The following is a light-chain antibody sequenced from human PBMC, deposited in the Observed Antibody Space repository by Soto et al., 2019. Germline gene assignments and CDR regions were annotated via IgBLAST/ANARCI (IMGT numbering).Light chain of an antibody. CDR2: DAS. V-gene: IGKV1-5*01. CDR3: QQYNSYSRT. J-gene: IGKJ1*01. CDR1: QSISYY. Sequence: DIQMTQSPSSLSASIGDRVTITCRASQSISYYVNWYQQKPGKAPKVIIYDASTLESGVPSRFSGSESGTEFTLTISSLQPDDSATYYCQQYNSYSRTFGQGTKVDIK.